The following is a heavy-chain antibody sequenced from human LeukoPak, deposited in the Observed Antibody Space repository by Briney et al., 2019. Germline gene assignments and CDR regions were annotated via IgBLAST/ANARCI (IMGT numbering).Heavy chain of an antibody. CDR2: ISGSGGST. CDR3: AKSVDWRITMIVGHY. V-gene: IGHV3-23*01. D-gene: IGHD3-22*01. J-gene: IGHJ4*02. Sequence: AGGSLRLSCAASGFTFSSYAMSWVRQAPGKGLEWVSAISGSGGSTYYADSVKGRFTISRDNSKNTLYLQMNSLRAEDTAVYYCAKSVDWRITMIVGHYWGQGTLVTVSS. CDR1: GFTFSSYA.